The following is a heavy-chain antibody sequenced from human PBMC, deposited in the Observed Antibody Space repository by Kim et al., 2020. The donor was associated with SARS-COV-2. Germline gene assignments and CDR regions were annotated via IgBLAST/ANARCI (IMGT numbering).Heavy chain of an antibody. CDR2: ISYDGSNK. J-gene: IGHJ4*02. V-gene: IGHV3-30*18. Sequence: GGSLRLSCAASGFTFSSYGMHWVRQAPGKGLEWVAVISYDGSNKYYADSVKGRFTISRDNSKNTLYLQMNSLRAEDTAVYYCAKDGVLLWFGEIDYWGQGTLVTVSS. CDR1: GFTFSSYG. D-gene: IGHD3-10*01. CDR3: AKDGVLLWFGEIDY.